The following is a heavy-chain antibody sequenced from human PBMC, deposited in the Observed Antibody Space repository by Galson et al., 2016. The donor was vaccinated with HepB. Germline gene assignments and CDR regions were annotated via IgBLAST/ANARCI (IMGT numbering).Heavy chain of an antibody. D-gene: IGHD2/OR15-2a*01. Sequence: CLRLSCAASGFTFTSYAMHWVRQAPGKGLEYVSAISSNGGTTYYADSVKGRFTISRVNSKNTLYLQISGLRPDDSAVYYCVRDHYPDKTTYYYWYFDLWGRGTPVTVSS. CDR2: ISSNGGTT. V-gene: IGHV3-64D*06. CDR3: VRDHYPDKTTYYYWYFDL. CDR1: GFTFTSYA. J-gene: IGHJ2*01.